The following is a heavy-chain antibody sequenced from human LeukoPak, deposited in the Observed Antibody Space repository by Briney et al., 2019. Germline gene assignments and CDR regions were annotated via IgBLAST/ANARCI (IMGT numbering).Heavy chain of an antibody. Sequence: SETLSLTCTVAGGSISSYYWSWIRQPPGKGLEWIGYIYYSGTTNYNPSLKSRVTISVDTSKNQFSLKLSSVTAADTAVYYCARGVYIAAAQYAYWGQGTLVTVSS. CDR1: GGSISSYY. D-gene: IGHD6-13*01. CDR3: ARGVYIAAAQYAY. J-gene: IGHJ4*02. CDR2: IYYSGTT. V-gene: IGHV4-59*01.